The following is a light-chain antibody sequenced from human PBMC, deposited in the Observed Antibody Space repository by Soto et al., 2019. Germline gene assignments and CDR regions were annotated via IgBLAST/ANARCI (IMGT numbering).Light chain of an antibody. Sequence: DVVMTQSPLSLPVTLGQPASISCRSSQSLVSSDGNTYLNWFQQSPGQSPRRLIYKVSNRDSGVPDRFSGSGSATDFTLKISRVEAEDAGVYYCMQATHWLYTFGQGTKLEIK. CDR3: MQATHWLYT. J-gene: IGKJ2*01. CDR2: KVS. V-gene: IGKV2-30*01. CDR1: QSLVSSDGNTY.